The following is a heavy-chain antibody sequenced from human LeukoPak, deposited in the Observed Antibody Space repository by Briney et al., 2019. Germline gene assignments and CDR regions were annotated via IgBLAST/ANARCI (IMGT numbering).Heavy chain of an antibody. CDR1: GYTFTSYD. CDR3: ARVVAVYYGMDV. V-gene: IGHV1-8*01. CDR2: MNPNSGNT. Sequence: ASVKVSFKASGYTFTSYDINWVRQATGQGLEWMGWMNPNSGNTGYAQKFQGRVTMTRNTSISTAYMELSSLRSEDTAVYYCARVVAVYYGMDVWGQGTTVTVSS. J-gene: IGHJ6*02. D-gene: IGHD5-12*01.